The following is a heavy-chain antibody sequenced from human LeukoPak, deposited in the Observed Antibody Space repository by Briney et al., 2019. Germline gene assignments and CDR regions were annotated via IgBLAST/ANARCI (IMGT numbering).Heavy chain of an antibody. CDR2: IIPIFGTA. D-gene: IGHD2-2*01. V-gene: IGHV1-69*05. CDR1: GGTFSSYA. Sequence: ASVKVSCKASGGTFSSYAISWVRQAPGQGLEWMGGIIPIFGTANYAQKFQRRVTITTDESTSTAYMELSSLRSEDTAAYYCARGPVVPAATYYFDYWGQGTLVTVSS. CDR3: ARGPVVPAATYYFDY. J-gene: IGHJ4*02.